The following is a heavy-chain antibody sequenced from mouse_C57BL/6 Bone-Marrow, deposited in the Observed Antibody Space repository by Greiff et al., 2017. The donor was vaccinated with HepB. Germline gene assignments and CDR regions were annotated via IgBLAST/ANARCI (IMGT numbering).Heavy chain of an antibody. J-gene: IGHJ2*01. CDR2: IYPGGGYT. D-gene: IGHD2-4*01. Sequence: QVQLQQSGAELVRPGTSVKMSCKASGYTFTNYWIGWAKQRPGHGLEWIGDIYPGGGYTNYNQKFKGKSTLTVDKSSSTAYMQLSSLTSEDSAVYYCARRDYDSNFDYWGQGTTLTVSS. V-gene: IGHV1-63*01. CDR1: GYTFTNYW. CDR3: ARRDYDSNFDY.